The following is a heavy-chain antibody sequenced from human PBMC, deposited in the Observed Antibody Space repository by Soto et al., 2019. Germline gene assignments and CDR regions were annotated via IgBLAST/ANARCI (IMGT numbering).Heavy chain of an antibody. J-gene: IGHJ4*02. Sequence: GGSLRLSCTASGFTFGDYAMSWFRQAPGKGLEWVGFIRSKAYGGTTEYAASVKGRFTISRDDSKSIAYLQMNSLRAEDTAVYYCAKARCTTSNCYVPDYWGQGTLVTVSS. D-gene: IGHD2-8*01. CDR3: AKARCTTSNCYVPDY. CDR2: IRSKAYGGTT. CDR1: GFTFGDYA. V-gene: IGHV3-49*03.